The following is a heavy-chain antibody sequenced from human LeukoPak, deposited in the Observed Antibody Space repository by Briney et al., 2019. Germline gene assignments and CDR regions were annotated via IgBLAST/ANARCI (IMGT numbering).Heavy chain of an antibody. V-gene: IGHV3-48*04. D-gene: IGHD6-19*01. CDR3: ASRSSHRPI. J-gene: IGHJ4*02. CDR1: GFTFSSNG. Sequence: PGGSLRLSCAASGFTFSSNGMNWVRQAPGKGLEWVSYISATGGTIYYADSVKGRFTISRDNAKNSLYLQMNSLRAEDTAVYYCASRSSHRPIWGQGTLVTVSS. CDR2: ISATGGTI.